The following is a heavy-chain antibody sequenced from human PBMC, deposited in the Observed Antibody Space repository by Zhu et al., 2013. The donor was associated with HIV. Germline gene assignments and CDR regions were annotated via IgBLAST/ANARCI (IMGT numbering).Heavy chain of an antibody. D-gene: IGHD3-22*01. CDR2: IMPILDTA. CDR3: ARNHYDSGGYFYFQY. J-gene: IGHJ1*01. V-gene: IGHV1-69*01. Sequence: QVQQVHSGAEVKRPGSSVKVSSKASGGTFSSHAISWVRQAPGQGLEWMGGIMPILDTANYAQKFKGRVTITADESTSTAYMELSSLSSEDTAVYFCARNHYDSGGYFYFQYWGQGTLVIVSS. CDR1: GGTFSSHA.